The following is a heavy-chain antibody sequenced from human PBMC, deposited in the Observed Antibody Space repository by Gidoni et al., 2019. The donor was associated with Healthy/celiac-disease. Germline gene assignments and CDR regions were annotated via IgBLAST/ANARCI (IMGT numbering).Heavy chain of an antibody. J-gene: IGHJ4*02. D-gene: IGHD2-15*01. Sequence: QVQLVQSGAAVKKPGASVKVSCKASGYTFTSYAMHWVRQAPGQRLEWMGWINAGNGNTKYSQKFQGRVTITRDTSASTAYMELSSLRSEDTAVYYCASRDCSGGSCYGGYFDYWGQGTLVTVSS. CDR2: INAGNGNT. CDR1: GYTFTSYA. CDR3: ASRDCSGGSCYGGYFDY. V-gene: IGHV1-3*01.